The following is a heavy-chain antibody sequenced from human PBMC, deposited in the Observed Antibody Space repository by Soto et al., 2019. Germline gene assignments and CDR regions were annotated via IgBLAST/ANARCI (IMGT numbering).Heavy chain of an antibody. CDR2: INWNSGSI. CDR1: GFTFDDYA. Sequence: GGSLRLSCAASGFTFDDYAMHWVRQAPGKGLEWVSGINWNSGSIDYADSVKGRFTISRDNAKNSLYLQMNSLRAEDTALYYCARDVTIFGVVTTPGVWGQGTLVTVSS. J-gene: IGHJ4*02. CDR3: ARDVTIFGVVTTPGV. D-gene: IGHD3-3*01. V-gene: IGHV3-9*01.